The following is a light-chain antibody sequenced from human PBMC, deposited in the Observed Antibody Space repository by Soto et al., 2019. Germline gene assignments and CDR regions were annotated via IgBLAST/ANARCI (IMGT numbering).Light chain of an antibody. CDR3: QQRSSWPRT. Sequence: EIVLTQSPATLSLSPGERATLSCRASQSVSSYLAWYQQKPGQTPRLLIYDASNRATGIPARFSGSGSGTDFTLTISILEPEDFAVYYCQQRSSWPRTFGQGTKLEIK. CDR2: DAS. J-gene: IGKJ2*01. CDR1: QSVSSY. V-gene: IGKV3-11*01.